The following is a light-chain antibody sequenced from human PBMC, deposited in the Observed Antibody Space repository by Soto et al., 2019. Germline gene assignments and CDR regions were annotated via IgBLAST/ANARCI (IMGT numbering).Light chain of an antibody. V-gene: IGKV3-15*01. CDR2: RAS. CDR3: QQYNNWPPLT. CDR1: QSISTN. Sequence: EIVMTQSPATLSVSPGERATLSCRASQSISTNLACYQQKPGHAPKLLIYRASTRATGIPARFSGGGSGTDFTLTIRSLQSEEFAVYYCQQYNNWPPLTFGGGTKVEIK. J-gene: IGKJ4*01.